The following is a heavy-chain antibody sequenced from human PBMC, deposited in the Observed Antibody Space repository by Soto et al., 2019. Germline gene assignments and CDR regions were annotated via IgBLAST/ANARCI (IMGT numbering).Heavy chain of an antibody. V-gene: IGHV2-5*01. CDR3: AHTWGLPFDY. J-gene: IGHJ4*02. Sequence: QITLQESGPTLVKPTQTLTLTCTYSGFSLRTTGVGVGWIRQPPGKALEWLGIIYWNDDKRYSPSLKNRFTLTSDISKSQVVLTMTNMDPVDTATYYCAHTWGLPFDYWGQGTLVIVSS. CDR1: GFSLRTTGVG. D-gene: IGHD3-16*01. CDR2: IYWNDDK.